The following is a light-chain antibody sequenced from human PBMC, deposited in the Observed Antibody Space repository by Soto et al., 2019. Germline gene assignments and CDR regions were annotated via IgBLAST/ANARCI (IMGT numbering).Light chain of an antibody. J-gene: IGKJ1*01. CDR1: QRISGY. V-gene: IGKV3-11*01. CDR2: DAS. CDR3: QQRSNLPWT. Sequence: EIVLTQSPATLSLSPGERATLSCRASQRISGYSAWYQQKPGQAPRLLIYDASNRATGIPVRFSGSGSGADYTLTISSLEPEDFAVYYCQQRSNLPWTFGQGTKV.